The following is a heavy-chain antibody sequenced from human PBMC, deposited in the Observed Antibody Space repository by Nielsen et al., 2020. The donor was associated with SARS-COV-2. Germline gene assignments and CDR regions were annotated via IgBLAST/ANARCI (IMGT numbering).Heavy chain of an antibody. CDR3: ASIDSSGYYGWAFDI. V-gene: IGHV3-20*01. Sequence: GGSLRLSCAASGFTFDDYGMSWVRQAPGKGLEWVSGINWNGGSTGYADSVKGRFTISRDNAKNSLHLQMNSLRAEDTALYHCASIDSSGYYGWAFDIWGQGTMVTVSS. CDR1: GFTFDDYG. J-gene: IGHJ3*02. CDR2: INWNGGST. D-gene: IGHD3-22*01.